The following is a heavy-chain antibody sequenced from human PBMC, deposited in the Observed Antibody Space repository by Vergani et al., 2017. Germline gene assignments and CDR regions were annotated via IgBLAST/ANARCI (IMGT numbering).Heavy chain of an antibody. CDR1: GFTFSDYY. V-gene: IGHV3-11*04. Sequence: QVQLVESGGGLVKPGGSLRLSCAASGFTFSDYYMSWIRQAPGKGLEWVSYISSSGSTIYYADSVKGRFTISRDNAKNSLYLQMNSLRAEDTAVYYCARVPAYEGDYGDYGEGCYGMDVWGQGTTVTVSS. CDR2: ISSSGSTI. J-gene: IGHJ6*02. D-gene: IGHD4-17*01. CDR3: ARVPAYEGDYGDYGEGCYGMDV.